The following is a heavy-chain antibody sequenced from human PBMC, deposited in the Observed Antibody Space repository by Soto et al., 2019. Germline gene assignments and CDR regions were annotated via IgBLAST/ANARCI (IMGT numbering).Heavy chain of an antibody. CDR3: ARQAATVTQIDY. J-gene: IGHJ4*02. V-gene: IGHV4-59*08. Sequence: SETLSLTCTVSGGSISSYYWSWIRQPPGKGLEWIGYIYYSGSTNYNPFLKSRVTISVDTSKNQFSLKLSSVTAADTAVYYCARQAATVTQIDYWGQGTLVTVSS. D-gene: IGHD4-17*01. CDR2: IYYSGST. CDR1: GGSISSYY.